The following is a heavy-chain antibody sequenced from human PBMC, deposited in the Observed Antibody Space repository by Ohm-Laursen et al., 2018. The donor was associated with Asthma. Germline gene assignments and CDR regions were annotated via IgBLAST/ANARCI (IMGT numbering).Heavy chain of an antibody. CDR2: ISWNSGSI. CDR1: GFSFHEYA. J-gene: IGHJ5*02. Sequence: SLRLSCAASGFSFHEYAMHWVRQSPGKGLEGVSGISWNSGSIGYADSVKGRFTISRDNAKNSLYLQMNSLRPEDTAFYYCAKLVGVTTAWGQGTLVTVSS. V-gene: IGHV3-9*01. CDR3: AKLVGVTTA. D-gene: IGHD4-17*01.